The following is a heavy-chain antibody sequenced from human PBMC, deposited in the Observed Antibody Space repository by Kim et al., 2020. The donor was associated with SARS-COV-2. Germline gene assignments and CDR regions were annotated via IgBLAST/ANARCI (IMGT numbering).Heavy chain of an antibody. CDR1: GFTFDDYA. Sequence: GGSLRLSCAASGFTFDDYAMHWVRQAPGKGLEWVSLISGDGGSTYYADSVKGRFTISRDNSKNSLYLQMNSLRTEDTALYYCAKDKGDYGDYGVGLDAFDIWGQGTMVTVSS. V-gene: IGHV3-43*02. J-gene: IGHJ3*02. D-gene: IGHD4-17*01. CDR2: ISGDGGST. CDR3: AKDKGDYGDYGVGLDAFDI.